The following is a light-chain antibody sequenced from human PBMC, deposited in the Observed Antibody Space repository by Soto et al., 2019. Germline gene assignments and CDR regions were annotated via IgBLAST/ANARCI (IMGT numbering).Light chain of an antibody. CDR2: DVS. J-gene: IGKJ3*01. CDR1: QGIRND. Sequence: EIQMTPSQYFLSACVGDRFSITCLASQGIRNDLGWYQQKPGRAPKLLIYDVSSLESGVPSRFSGSGSGTEFTLTISSLQPDDFATYYCQHYNTFLTLGPGTEVNI. CDR3: QHYNTFLT. V-gene: IGKV1-17*01.